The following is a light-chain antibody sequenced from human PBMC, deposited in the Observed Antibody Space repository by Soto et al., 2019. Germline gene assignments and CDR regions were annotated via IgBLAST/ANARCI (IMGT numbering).Light chain of an antibody. Sequence: DIQMTQSPSSLSASVGDRVTITCRASQSISSYLNWYQQKPGKAPKLLIYAASSLQSGVPSRFSGRGSGTDFTLAISSPRREVFANYYCPQSYSTPVTFGPGTKVDIK. CDR2: AAS. V-gene: IGKV1-39*01. CDR3: PQSYSTPVT. CDR1: QSISSY. J-gene: IGKJ3*01.